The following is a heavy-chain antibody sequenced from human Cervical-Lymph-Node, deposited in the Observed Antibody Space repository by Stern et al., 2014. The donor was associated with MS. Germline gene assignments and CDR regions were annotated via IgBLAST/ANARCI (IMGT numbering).Heavy chain of an antibody. J-gene: IGHJ4*02. CDR3: ARLYNGRYDFDF. D-gene: IGHD1-14*01. CDR1: GYKFSTYW. CDR2: IYPGDSDT. Sequence: MQLVQSRAGVNKPGESLMISCRGSGYKFSTYWIAWVRQMPGKGLEWVGIIYPGDSDTRYSPSFQGQVSISVDTSSNAAYLRWHSFRASDTAMFYCARLYNGRYDFDFWGQGTLVTVSS. V-gene: IGHV5-51*01.